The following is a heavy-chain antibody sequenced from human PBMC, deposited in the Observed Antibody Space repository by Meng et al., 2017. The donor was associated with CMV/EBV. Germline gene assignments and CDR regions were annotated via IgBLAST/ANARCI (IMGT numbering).Heavy chain of an antibody. CDR2: IYYSGST. CDR1: GGSISSYY. J-gene: IGHJ3*02. V-gene: IGHV4-59*01. CDR3: ARTHSSGWYGPLDI. Sequence: SETLSLTCTVSGGSISSYYWSWIRQPPGKGLEWIGYIYYSGSTNYNPSLKSRVTISVDTSKNQFSLKLSSVTAADTAVYYWARTHSSGWYGPLDIWGQGTMVTVSS. D-gene: IGHD6-19*01.